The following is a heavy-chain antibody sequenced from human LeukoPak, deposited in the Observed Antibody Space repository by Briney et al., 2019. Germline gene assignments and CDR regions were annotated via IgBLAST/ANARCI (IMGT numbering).Heavy chain of an antibody. J-gene: IGHJ5*02. CDR1: GGSFSGYY. Sequence: SETLSLTCAVYGGSFSGYYWSWIRQPPGKGLEWIGEINHSGSTNYNPSLKSRVTISVDTSKNQFSLKLSSVTAADTAVYYCARHPGYSSSWYRLRGWFDPWGQGTLVTVSS. CDR3: ARHPGYSSSWYRLRGWFDP. D-gene: IGHD6-13*01. CDR2: INHSGST. V-gene: IGHV4-34*01.